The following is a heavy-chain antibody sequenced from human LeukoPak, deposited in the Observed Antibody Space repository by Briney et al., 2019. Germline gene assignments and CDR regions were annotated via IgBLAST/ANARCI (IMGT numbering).Heavy chain of an antibody. Sequence: SETLSLTCTVSGGSISSSSYYWGWIRQPAGKGLGWIGRIYTSGSTKYNPSLTSRVTMSVDTSKNQFSLKLRSVTAADTAVYYCARAVHCSGGSCYFDYWGQGTLVTVSS. CDR2: IYTSGST. D-gene: IGHD2-15*01. V-gene: IGHV4-61*02. J-gene: IGHJ4*02. CDR3: ARAVHCSGGSCYFDY. CDR1: GGSISSSSYY.